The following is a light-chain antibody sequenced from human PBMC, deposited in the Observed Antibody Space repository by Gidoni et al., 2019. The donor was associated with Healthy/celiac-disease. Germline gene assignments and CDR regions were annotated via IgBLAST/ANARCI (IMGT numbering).Light chain of an antibody. Sequence: VFPQSPCTLSLSPGETATLSCRASQSVSSSYLAWYQQKPGQAPRLLIYGASSRATGIPDRFSGSGSGTDFTLTISRLEPEDFAVYYCQQYGSTSWTFGQGTKVEIK. V-gene: IGKV3-20*01. CDR2: GAS. J-gene: IGKJ1*01. CDR1: QSVSSSY. CDR3: QQYGSTSWT.